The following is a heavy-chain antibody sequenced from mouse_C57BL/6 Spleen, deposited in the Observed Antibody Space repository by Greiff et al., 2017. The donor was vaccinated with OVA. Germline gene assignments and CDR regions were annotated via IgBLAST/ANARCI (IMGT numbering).Heavy chain of an antibody. D-gene: IGHD2-3*01. CDR3: TRWGYYSDYYAMDY. Sequence: QVHVKQSGAELVRPGASVTLSCKASGYTFTDYEMHWVKQTPVHGLEWIGAIDPETGGTAYNQKFKGKAILTADKSSSTAYMELRSLTSEDSAVYYCTRWGYYSDYYAMDYWGQGTSVTVSS. CDR2: IDPETGGT. V-gene: IGHV1-15*01. CDR1: GYTFTDYE. J-gene: IGHJ4*01.